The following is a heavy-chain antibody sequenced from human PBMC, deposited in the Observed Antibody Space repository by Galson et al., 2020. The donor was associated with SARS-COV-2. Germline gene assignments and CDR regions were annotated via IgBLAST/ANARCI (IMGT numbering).Heavy chain of an antibody. D-gene: IGHD2-2*01. J-gene: IGHJ6*02. CDR2: IKSKTDGGTT. CDR3: TTHDIVVVPAAPTVTMDV. V-gene: IGHV3-15*01. CDR1: GFTFSNAW. Sequence: GGSLRLSCAASGFTFSNAWMSWVRQAPGKGLEWVGRIKSKTDGGTTDYAAPVKGRFTISRDDSKNTLYLQMNSLKTEDTAVYYCTTHDIVVVPAAPTVTMDVWGQGTTVTVSS.